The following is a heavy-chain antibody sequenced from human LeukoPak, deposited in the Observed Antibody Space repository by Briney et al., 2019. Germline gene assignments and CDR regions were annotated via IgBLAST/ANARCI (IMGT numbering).Heavy chain of an antibody. CDR1: GYTFTGYY. CDR2: INPNSGGT. Sequence: ASVKVSCKASGYTFTGYYMLWVRQAPGQGLEWMGWINPNSGGTNYAPKFQGRVTMTRDTSISTAYMELSGLTSDDTAVYFCATYYSDTSARDWGQGTLVTVSS. V-gene: IGHV1-2*02. J-gene: IGHJ4*02. CDR3: ATYYSDTSARD. D-gene: IGHD3-22*01.